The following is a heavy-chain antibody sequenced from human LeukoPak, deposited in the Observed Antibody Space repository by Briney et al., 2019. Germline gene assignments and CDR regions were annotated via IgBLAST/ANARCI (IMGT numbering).Heavy chain of an antibody. V-gene: IGHV3-30*04. CDR2: ISYDGSNK. Sequence: GGSLRLSCAASGFTFSSYAMHWVRQAPGKGLEWVAVISYDGSNKDYADSVKGRFTISRVNSKNTLCLQMNSLRAEDTAVYYCARVIPMVRGPNLPDYWGQGTLVTVSS. D-gene: IGHD3-10*01. J-gene: IGHJ4*02. CDR3: ARVIPMVRGPNLPDY. CDR1: GFTFSSYA.